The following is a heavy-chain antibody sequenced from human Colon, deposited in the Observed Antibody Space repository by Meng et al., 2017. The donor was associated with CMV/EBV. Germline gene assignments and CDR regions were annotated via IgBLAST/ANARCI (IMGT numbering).Heavy chain of an antibody. V-gene: IGHV5-51*01. Sequence: GESLKISCKGSGYIFTSYWIGWVRQMPGKGLEWMGIIYPGDSDTKYSPSFQGHVTISADKSISTAYLQWNSLQASDTAMYYCVTRYGGSYYVLYWGQGTLVTVSS. CDR1: GYIFTSYW. D-gene: IGHD1-26*01. CDR3: VTRYGGSYYVLY. CDR2: IYPGDSDT. J-gene: IGHJ4*02.